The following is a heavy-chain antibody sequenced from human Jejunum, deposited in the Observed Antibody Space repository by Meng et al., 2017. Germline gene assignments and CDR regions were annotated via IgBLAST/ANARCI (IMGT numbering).Heavy chain of an antibody. Sequence: GSLRLSCTVSAGSSVDSINNFYWSWFRQPAGKGLEWIGRVYAGGSTKYNPSLKSRVTMALDTSKNQFSLKLSSMTAADTAVDYCARDKVAVSGRWFDPWGQGTLVTVSS. D-gene: IGHD6-19*01. CDR2: VYAGGST. CDR3: ARDKVAVSGRWFDP. J-gene: IGHJ5*02. CDR1: AGSSVDSINNFY. V-gene: IGHV4-4*07.